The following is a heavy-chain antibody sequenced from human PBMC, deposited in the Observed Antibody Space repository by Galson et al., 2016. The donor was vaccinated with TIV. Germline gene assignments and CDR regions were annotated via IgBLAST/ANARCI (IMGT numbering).Heavy chain of an antibody. V-gene: IGHV2-5*02. CDR2: IYWDDGE. D-gene: IGHD3-10*02. Sequence: PALVKPTQTLTLTCTFSGFSLTTSGVGVGWIRQPPGKALEWLAHIYWDDGERSSPSLKSRLTITKDPSKNQVVLTMTNMDPVDTTTFYCAYLPNMFYSGMDVWGQGTTVTVSS. CDR3: AYLPNMFYSGMDV. J-gene: IGHJ6*02. CDR1: GFSLTTSGVG.